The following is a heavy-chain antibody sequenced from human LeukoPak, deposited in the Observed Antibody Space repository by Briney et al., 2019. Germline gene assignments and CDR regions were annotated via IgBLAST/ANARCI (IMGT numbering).Heavy chain of an antibody. Sequence: GGSLRLSCAASGFTFSSYWMHWVRQAPGKGLVWVSRINSDGSSTSYADSVKGRFTISRDNAKNTLYLQMNSLRAEDTAVYYCARASSYGARVGDAKYYFDYWGQGTLVTVSS. V-gene: IGHV3-74*01. CDR1: GFTFSSYW. CDR2: INSDGSST. J-gene: IGHJ4*02. D-gene: IGHD4/OR15-4a*01. CDR3: ARASSYGARVGDAKYYFDY.